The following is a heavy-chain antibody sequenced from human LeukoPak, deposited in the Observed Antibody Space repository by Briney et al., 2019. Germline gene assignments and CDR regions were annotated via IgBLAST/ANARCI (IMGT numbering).Heavy chain of an antibody. D-gene: IGHD2-2*01. CDR1: GGSFSGYY. CDR3: ARVPAAKYNWFDP. Sequence: SETLSLTCAVYGGSFSGYYWSWIRQPPGKGLEWIGEINHSGSTNYNPSLKSRVTISVDTSTHKFSLKLSSVTAADTAVYYCARVPAAKYNWFDPWGQGTLVTVSS. CDR2: INHSGST. V-gene: IGHV4-34*01. J-gene: IGHJ5*02.